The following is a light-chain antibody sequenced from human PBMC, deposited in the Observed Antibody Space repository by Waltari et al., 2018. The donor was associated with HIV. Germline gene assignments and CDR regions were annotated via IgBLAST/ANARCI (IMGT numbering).Light chain of an antibody. J-gene: IGLJ2*01. V-gene: IGLV2-14*01. CDR3: SSYTTTTTVL. Sequence: QSALTQPDSVSGSPGQSITISCTGTNSDVGGYNYVPWYHQHPGKAPKLLIYEITNRPSGISNRFSGSKSGNTASMTISGLQAEDEADYYCSSYTTTTTVLFGGGTKLTVL. CDR1: NSDVGGYNY. CDR2: EIT.